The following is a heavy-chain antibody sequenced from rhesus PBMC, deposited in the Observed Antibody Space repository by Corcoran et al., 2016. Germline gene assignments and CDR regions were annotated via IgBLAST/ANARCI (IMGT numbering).Heavy chain of an antibody. D-gene: IGHD3-3*01. CDR3: AKNTNFWTGYYFDY. Sequence: EVQLVETGGGLVQPGGSLKLSCAASGFTFSSYGMSWVRHAPGKGLEWVSAINSGGGSTYYADSVKCRFNISRDNSKNTLSLQMNSLRAEDTAVYYCAKNTNFWTGYYFDYWGQGVLVTVSS. J-gene: IGHJ4*01. V-gene: IGHV3S5*01. CDR2: INSGGGST. CDR1: GFTFSSYG.